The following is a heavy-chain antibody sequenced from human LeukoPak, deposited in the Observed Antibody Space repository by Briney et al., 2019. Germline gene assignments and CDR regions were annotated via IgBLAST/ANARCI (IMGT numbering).Heavy chain of an antibody. D-gene: IGHD6-19*01. CDR2: IYYSGGT. J-gene: IGHJ4*02. CDR3: ARYGPRYSSGWYPFGV. V-gene: IGHV4-59*01. Sequence: SETLSLTCTVSGGSISSYYWSWIRQPPGKGLEWIGYIYYSGGTNYNPSLKSRVTISVDTSKNQFSLKLSSVTAADTAVYYCARYGPRYSSGWYPFGVWGQGTLVTVSS. CDR1: GGSISSYY.